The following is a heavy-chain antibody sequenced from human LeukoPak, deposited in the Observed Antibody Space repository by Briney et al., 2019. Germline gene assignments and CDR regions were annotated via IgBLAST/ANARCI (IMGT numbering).Heavy chain of an antibody. CDR1: GFTFSSYS. Sequence: PGGSLSLSCAASGFTFSSYSMNWVRQAPERGLEWGSYISGSSSTIYYADSVKGRFTISRDNGKNTLYLQMNSLRAEDTAVYYCARGSTYYDSSGQVPFDYWGQGTLVTVSS. CDR3: ARGSTYYDSSGQVPFDY. V-gene: IGHV3-48*01. J-gene: IGHJ4*02. D-gene: IGHD3-22*01. CDR2: ISGSSSTI.